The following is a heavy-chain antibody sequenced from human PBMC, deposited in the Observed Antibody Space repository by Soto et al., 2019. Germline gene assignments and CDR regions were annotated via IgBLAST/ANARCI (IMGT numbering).Heavy chain of an antibody. V-gene: IGHV1-69*06. Sequence: QVQLVQSGAEVKKPGSSVKVSCKASGGTFSSYAISWVRQAPGQGLEWMGGTIPIFGTANYAQQFQGRVTITADKSTSTAYLELSSLRSEDTAVYYCARDIRLGGGCRDRMDVWGQGTTVTVSS. CDR3: ARDIRLGGGCRDRMDV. D-gene: IGHD3-16*01. CDR1: GGTFSSYA. J-gene: IGHJ6*02. CDR2: TIPIFGTA.